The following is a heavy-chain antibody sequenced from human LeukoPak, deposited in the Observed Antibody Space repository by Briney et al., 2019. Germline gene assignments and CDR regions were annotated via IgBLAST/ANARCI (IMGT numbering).Heavy chain of an antibody. J-gene: IGHJ4*02. V-gene: IGHV4-34*01. CDR2: INHSGST. D-gene: IGHD6-13*01. CDR1: GGSFSRYS. Sequence: PSETVSLICAVYGGSFSRYSWSWIRQPPGKGLEWIGEINHSGSTNYNPSLKGRVTTSVDTSKNQFSLKLRSVTAADTAVYYCGRVVAEYSSRWNYWGQGTLVTVSS. CDR3: GRVVAEYSSRWNY.